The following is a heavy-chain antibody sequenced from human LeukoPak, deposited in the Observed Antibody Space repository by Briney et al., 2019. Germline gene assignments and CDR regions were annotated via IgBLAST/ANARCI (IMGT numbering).Heavy chain of an antibody. CDR2: IYYSGST. Sequence: SETLSLTCXVXXXXISSSSYYWGWIRQPPGKGLEWIGSIYYSGSTYYNPSLKSRVTISVDTSKNQFSLKLSSVTAADTAVYYCASLNDYGDYGWGQGTLVTVSS. D-gene: IGHD4-17*01. CDR3: ASLNDYGDYG. V-gene: IGHV4-39*01. J-gene: IGHJ4*02. CDR1: XXXISSSSYY.